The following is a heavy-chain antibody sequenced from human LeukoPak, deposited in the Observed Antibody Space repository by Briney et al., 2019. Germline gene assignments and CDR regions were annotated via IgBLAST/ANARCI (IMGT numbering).Heavy chain of an antibody. CDR3: ARLHWESGGIYFYYYMDV. CDR2: MNPNNGNT. V-gene: IGHV1-8*01. J-gene: IGHJ6*03. D-gene: IGHD3-16*01. Sequence: GASVKVSCKASGYTFTGSDINWVRQAPGQGLEWMASMNPNNGNTAYARKFQGRVTMTRNTSIGTAYLELSALRSEDTAVYYCARLHWESGGIYFYYYMDVWGKGTTVTVSS. CDR1: GYTFTGSD.